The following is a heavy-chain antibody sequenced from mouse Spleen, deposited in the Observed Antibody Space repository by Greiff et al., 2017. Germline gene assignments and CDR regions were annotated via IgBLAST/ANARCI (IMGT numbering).Heavy chain of an antibody. Sequence: VKLVESGPGLVQPSQSLSITCTVSGFSLTSYGVHWVRQSPGKGLEWLGVIWSGGSTDYNAAFISRLSISKDNSKSQVFFKMNSLQADDTAIYYCARGGYDGYYVFAYWGQGTLVTVSA. CDR1: GFSLTSYG. CDR3: ARGGYDGYYVFAY. J-gene: IGHJ3*01. D-gene: IGHD2-3*01. V-gene: IGHV2-2*01. CDR2: IWSGGST.